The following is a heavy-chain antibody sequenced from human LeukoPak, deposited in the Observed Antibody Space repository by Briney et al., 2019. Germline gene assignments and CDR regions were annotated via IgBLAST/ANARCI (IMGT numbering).Heavy chain of an antibody. CDR3: ARDNNWGSTHY. D-gene: IGHD7-27*01. CDR2: IAYDGNNK. V-gene: IGHV3-30-3*01. Sequence: PGGSLRLSCAASGFTFNTYAMHWVRQAPGKGPEWVAVIAYDGNNKYYADSVKGRFTVSRDNTKNTLYLQMNSLRAEDTAVYYCARDNNWGSTHYWGQGTLVTVSS. J-gene: IGHJ4*02. CDR1: GFTFNTYA.